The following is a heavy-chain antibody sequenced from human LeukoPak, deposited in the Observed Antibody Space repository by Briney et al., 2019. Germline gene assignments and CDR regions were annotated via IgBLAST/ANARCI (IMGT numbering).Heavy chain of an antibody. Sequence: ASVKVSCKASGYTFTSYDINWVRQATGQGLEWMGWMNPNSGNTGYAQKFQGRVTMTRNTSISTAYMELSSLRSEDTAVYYCARDCSSTSCGAYYYGMDVWGQGTTVIVSS. V-gene: IGHV1-8*01. CDR3: ARDCSSTSCGAYYYGMDV. CDR1: GYTFTSYD. D-gene: IGHD2-2*01. J-gene: IGHJ6*02. CDR2: MNPNSGNT.